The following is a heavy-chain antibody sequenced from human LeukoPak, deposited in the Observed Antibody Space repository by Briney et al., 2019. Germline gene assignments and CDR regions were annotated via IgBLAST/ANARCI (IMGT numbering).Heavy chain of an antibody. Sequence: PSETLSLTCTVSGGSVSSGSYYWSWIRQPPGKGLEWIGYVYYSGSTNYNPSLESRVTVSVDTSKNQFSLKLSSVTAADTAVYYCARVPSGVRGIIIDYWGQGTLVTVSS. V-gene: IGHV4-61*01. D-gene: IGHD3-10*01. CDR3: ARVPSGVRGIIIDY. CDR2: VYYSGST. CDR1: GGSVSSGSYY. J-gene: IGHJ4*02.